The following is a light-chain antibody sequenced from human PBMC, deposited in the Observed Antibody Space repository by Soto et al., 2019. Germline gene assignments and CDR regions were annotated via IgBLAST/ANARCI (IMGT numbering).Light chain of an antibody. J-gene: IGLJ1*01. CDR3: CSYAGSYTYV. CDR2: DVT. CDR1: SGDVGGYNY. V-gene: IGLV2-11*01. Sequence: QSVLTQPRSVSGSPGQSVTISCTGTSGDVGGYNYVSWFQHHPGKAPKLMIFDVTQRPSGVPDRFSGSKSGNTASLTISGLQAVDEADYYCCSYAGSYTYVFGTGT.